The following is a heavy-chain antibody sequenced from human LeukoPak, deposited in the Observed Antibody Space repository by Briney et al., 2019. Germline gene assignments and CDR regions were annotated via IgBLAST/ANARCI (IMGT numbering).Heavy chain of an antibody. CDR1: GGSISSYY. D-gene: IGHD3-22*01. V-gene: IGHV4-59*08. J-gene: IGHJ6*02. Sequence: SETLSLTCTVSGGSISSYYWTWIRRPPGKGLEWIGYIHYSGRTKYTPSLKSRVTISVDMSKNQFSLKLSSVTAADTAVYYCARHARDYYDTSGYGLDVWGQGTSVTVSS. CDR3: ARHARDYYDTSGYGLDV. CDR2: IHYSGRT.